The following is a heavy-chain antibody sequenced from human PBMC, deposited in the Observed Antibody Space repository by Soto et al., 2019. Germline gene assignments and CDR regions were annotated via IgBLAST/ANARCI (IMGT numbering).Heavy chain of an antibody. CDR1: GFNFSNYA. Sequence: EVQLLESGGGLVQPGGSLRLSCVVSGFNFSNYAMTWVRQVPGKGQEWISSISNSGQYYADSVKGRFTISRDNPRNTVYLQMNSLRVEDTALYYCARPTATQWYFAFWGRGTLVTVSS. V-gene: IGHV3-23*01. J-gene: IGHJ2*01. CDR3: ARPTATQWYFAF. D-gene: IGHD5-18*01. CDR2: ISNSGQ.